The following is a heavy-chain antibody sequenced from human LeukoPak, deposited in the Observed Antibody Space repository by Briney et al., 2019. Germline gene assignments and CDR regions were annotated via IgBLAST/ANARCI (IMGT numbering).Heavy chain of an antibody. V-gene: IGHV3-21*04. J-gene: IGHJ4*02. CDR2: ISSSSSYI. D-gene: IGHD3-9*01. Sequence: GGSLRLSCAASGFTFSSYSMNWVRQAPGKGLEWVSSISSSSSYIYYADSVKGRFTISRDNSKNTLYLQMNSLRAEDTAVYYCAKAPDYDVLTGTSFDSWGQGVLVTVSS. CDR3: AKAPDYDVLTGTSFDS. CDR1: GFTFSSYS.